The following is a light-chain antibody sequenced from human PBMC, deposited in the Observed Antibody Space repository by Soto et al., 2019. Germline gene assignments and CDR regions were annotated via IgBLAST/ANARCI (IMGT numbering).Light chain of an antibody. V-gene: IGKV1-9*01. CDR2: AAS. CDR1: QAISSS. CDR3: QHLNDYRYT. J-gene: IGKJ2*01. Sequence: DIQLTQSPSFLSASVGDRVTITCRASQAISSSLAWYQHNPGKAPKLLIYAASTLQNGVTSSFSGSRSGTEFTLTISNLQPEDFPTYYCQHLNDYRYTFGQGTKVEIK.